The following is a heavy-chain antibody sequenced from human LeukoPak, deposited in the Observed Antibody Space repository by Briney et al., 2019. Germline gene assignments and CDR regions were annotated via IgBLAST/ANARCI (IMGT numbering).Heavy chain of an antibody. D-gene: IGHD2-15*01. CDR2: IYFSGGT. J-gene: IGHJ3*02. Sequence: SETLSLTCTVSGDSISSSNCYWGWIRQPPGKGLEWIGSIYFSGGTYYNASLKSRVTISVDTSKNQFSLKLSSVTAADTAVYYCARSGCSGGSCYSQRGAFDIWGQGTMVTVSS. V-gene: IGHV4-39*07. CDR3: ARSGCSGGSCYSQRGAFDI. CDR1: GDSISSSNCY.